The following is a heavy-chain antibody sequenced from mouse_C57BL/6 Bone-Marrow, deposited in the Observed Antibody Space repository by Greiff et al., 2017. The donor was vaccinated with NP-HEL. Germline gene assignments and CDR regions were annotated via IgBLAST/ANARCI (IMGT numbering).Heavy chain of an antibody. J-gene: IGHJ2*01. Sequence: VQLKQSGAELVKPGASVKLSCTASGFNIKDYYMHWVKQRTEQGLEWIGRIDPEDGETKYAPKFPGKATITADTSSNTAYLQLSSLTSEDTAVYYCARSTTVALDYWGQGTTLTVSS. CDR1: GFNIKDYY. V-gene: IGHV14-2*01. CDR3: ARSTTVALDY. D-gene: IGHD1-1*01. CDR2: IDPEDGET.